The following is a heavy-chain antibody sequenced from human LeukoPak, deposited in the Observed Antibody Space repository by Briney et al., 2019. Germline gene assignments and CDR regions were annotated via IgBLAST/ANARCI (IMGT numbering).Heavy chain of an antibody. V-gene: IGHV4-59*12. Sequence: PSETLSLTCTVSGGSISSYYWSWIRQPPGKGLEWIGYIYYSGSTNYNPSLKSRVTMSVDTSKNQFSLKLSSVTAADTAVYYCARVGPLVGATTDYYYYYGMDVWGQGTTVTVSS. CDR2: IYYSGST. J-gene: IGHJ6*02. D-gene: IGHD1-26*01. CDR1: GGSISSYY. CDR3: ARVGPLVGATTDYYYYYGMDV.